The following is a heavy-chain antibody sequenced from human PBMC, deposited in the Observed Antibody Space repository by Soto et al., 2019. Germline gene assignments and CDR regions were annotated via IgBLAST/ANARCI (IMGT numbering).Heavy chain of an antibody. V-gene: IGHV3-66*01. CDR2: IYSGGST. CDR1: GFTVSSNY. J-gene: IGHJ3*02. D-gene: IGHD4-17*01. CDR3: ARGESTATGAFDI. Sequence: GGSLRLSCAASGFTVSSNYMSWVRQAPGKGLEWVSVIYSGGSTYYADSVKGRFTISRDNSKNTLYLQMNSLRAEDTAVYYCARGESTATGAFDIWGQGTMVTVSS.